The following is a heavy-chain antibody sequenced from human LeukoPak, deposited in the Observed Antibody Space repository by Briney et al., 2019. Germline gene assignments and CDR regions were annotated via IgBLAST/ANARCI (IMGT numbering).Heavy chain of an antibody. CDR3: ARDNSLYSSSSP. J-gene: IGHJ5*02. Sequence: GGSLRLSCAASGFTFSNNWMSWVRQAPGKGLEWVANIKQDGSEKYYVDSVKGRFTISRDNAKNSLYLQMNSLRAEDTAVYYCARDNSLYSSSSPWGQGTLVTVSS. V-gene: IGHV3-7*01. CDR2: IKQDGSEK. CDR1: GFTFSNNW. D-gene: IGHD6-6*01.